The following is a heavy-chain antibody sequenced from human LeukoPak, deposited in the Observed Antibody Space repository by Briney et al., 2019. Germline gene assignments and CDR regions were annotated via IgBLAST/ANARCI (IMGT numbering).Heavy chain of an antibody. Sequence: QAGGSLRLSCVASGFTFSNYWMNWVRQAPGKGLEWVSYISSSSSTIYYADSVKGRFTISRDNAKNSLYLQMNSLRAEDTAVYYCARVGAWPVVTAISWDYWGQGTLVTVSS. CDR3: ARVGAWPVVTAISWDY. V-gene: IGHV3-48*01. CDR2: ISSSSSTI. CDR1: GFTFSNYW. J-gene: IGHJ4*02. D-gene: IGHD2-21*02.